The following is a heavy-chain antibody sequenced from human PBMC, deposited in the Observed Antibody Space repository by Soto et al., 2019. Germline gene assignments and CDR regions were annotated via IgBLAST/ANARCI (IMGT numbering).Heavy chain of an antibody. Sequence: QVQLLESGGGVVQPGRSLRLSCAASGFTFSSYTMHWVRQAPGKWLEWVAVISYDGSNKYYADSVKGRFTISRDNSKNTLDLQMNSLRAEDTAVYYCASDEWELRIDYWGQGTLVTVSS. CDR2: ISYDGSNK. CDR1: GFTFSSYT. V-gene: IGHV3-30-3*01. J-gene: IGHJ4*02. CDR3: ASDEWELRIDY. D-gene: IGHD1-26*01.